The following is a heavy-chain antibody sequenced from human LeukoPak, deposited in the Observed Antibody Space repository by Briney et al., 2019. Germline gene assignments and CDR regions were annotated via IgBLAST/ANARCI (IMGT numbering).Heavy chain of an antibody. J-gene: IGHJ6*02. D-gene: IGHD5-24*01. V-gene: IGHV1-69*13. CDR1: GGTFSSYA. CDR3: ARPKREEMATYYYYYGMDV. CDR2: IIPIFGTA. Sequence: GASVKVSCKASGGTFSSYAISWVRQAPGQGLEWMGGIIPIFGTANYAQKFQGRVTITADESTSTAYMELSSLRSEDTAVYYCARPKREEMATYYYYYGMDVWGQGTTVTVSS.